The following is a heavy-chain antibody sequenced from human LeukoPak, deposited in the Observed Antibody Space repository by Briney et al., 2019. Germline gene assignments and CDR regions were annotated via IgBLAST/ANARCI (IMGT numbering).Heavy chain of an antibody. CDR3: ASKPNKKYSGSFGY. CDR1: GFTFSSYE. CDR2: ISSSGSTI. V-gene: IGHV3-48*03. J-gene: IGHJ4*02. D-gene: IGHD1-26*01. Sequence: VQPGGSLRLSCAASGFTFSSYEMNWVRQAPGKGLEWVSYISSSGSTIYYADSVKGRFTISRDNAKNSLYLQMNSLRAEDTAVYYCASKPNKKYSGSFGYWGQGTLVTVSS.